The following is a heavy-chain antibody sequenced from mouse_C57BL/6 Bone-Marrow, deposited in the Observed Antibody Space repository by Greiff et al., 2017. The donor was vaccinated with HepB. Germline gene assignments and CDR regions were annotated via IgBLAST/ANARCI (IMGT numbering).Heavy chain of an antibody. V-gene: IGHV14-4*01. CDR1: GFNIKDDY. CDR3: TTPYGSRGYFDV. CDR2: IDPENGDT. D-gene: IGHD1-1*01. J-gene: IGHJ1*03. Sequence: DVQLVESGAELVRPGASVKLSCTASGFNIKDDYMHWVKQRPEQGLEWIGWIDPENGDTEYASKFQGKATITADTSSNTAYLQLSSLTSEDTAVYYCTTPYGSRGYFDVWGTGTTVTVSS.